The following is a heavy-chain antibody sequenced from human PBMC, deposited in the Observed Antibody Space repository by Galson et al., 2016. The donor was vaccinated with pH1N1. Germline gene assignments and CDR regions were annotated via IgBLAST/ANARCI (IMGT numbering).Heavy chain of an antibody. CDR3: GFLGYCSSPTCETGMDV. J-gene: IGHJ6*02. CDR2: INPITGGT. Sequence: SVKVSCKASGNTFNGYHVHWVRQAPGQGLEWLGEINPITGGTNLAPKFQVRVTLTRDMSISTVYMDLSRMRSDDTAIYYRGFLGYCSSPTCETGMDVWGQGTTVTVSS. V-gene: IGHV1-2*02. D-gene: IGHD2-2*03. CDR1: GNTFNGYH.